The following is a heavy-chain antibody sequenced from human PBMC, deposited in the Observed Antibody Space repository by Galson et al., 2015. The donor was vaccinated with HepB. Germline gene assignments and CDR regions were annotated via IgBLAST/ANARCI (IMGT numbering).Heavy chain of an antibody. CDR1: GGSISSSNYY. CDR2: NFYSGST. CDR3: ASGRRDGYRYFDY. J-gene: IGHJ4*02. V-gene: IGHV4-39*01. D-gene: IGHD5-24*01. Sequence: SETLSLTCTVSGGSISSSNYYWGWIRQPPGTGLEWIGSNFYSGSTYYNPSLKGRVTISVETSKNQLSLKVNSATAADTAFYYCASGRRDGYRYFDYWGQGTLVTVSS.